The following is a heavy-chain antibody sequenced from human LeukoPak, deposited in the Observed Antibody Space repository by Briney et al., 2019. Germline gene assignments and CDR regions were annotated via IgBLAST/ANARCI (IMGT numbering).Heavy chain of an antibody. Sequence: SETLSLTCTVSGGSISSGGYYWSWIRQHPGKGLEWIGYIYYSGGTYYNPSLKSRVTISVDTSKNQFSLKLSSVTAADTAVYYCARGIVEMATITGYYFDYWGQGTLVTVSS. CDR1: GGSISSGGYY. V-gene: IGHV4-31*03. CDR3: ARGIVEMATITGYYFDY. J-gene: IGHJ4*02. D-gene: IGHD5-24*01. CDR2: IYYSGGT.